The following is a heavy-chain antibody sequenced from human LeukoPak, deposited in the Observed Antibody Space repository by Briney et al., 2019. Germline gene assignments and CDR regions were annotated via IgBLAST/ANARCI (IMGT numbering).Heavy chain of an antibody. J-gene: IGHJ5*02. Sequence: PGGSLRLSCAASGFTVSANYMSGVRQSPGKGLEWVSIIYSGGSTDYADSVKGRFTISKDNSKNTVFLQMNSLRAEDTAMYYCASLYCSRGSCAFDVWGQGTLVTVSP. CDR1: GFTVSANY. D-gene: IGHD2-15*01. V-gene: IGHV3-66*01. CDR2: IYSGGST. CDR3: ASLYCSRGSCAFDV.